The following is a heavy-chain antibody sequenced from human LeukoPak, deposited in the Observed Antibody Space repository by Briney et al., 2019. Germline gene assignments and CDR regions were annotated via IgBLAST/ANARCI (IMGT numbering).Heavy chain of an antibody. CDR1: GFTVSNSY. Sequence: GGSLRLSCAASGFTVSNSYMSWVRQAPGKGLEFASIIYTGGSTHYVDSVKGRFSISRDNSKNTLYPQMNSLRVEDTAVYYCVKAQLQGAFDIWGQGTMVTVSS. CDR3: VKAQLQGAFDI. D-gene: IGHD5-24*01. V-gene: IGHV3-53*01. J-gene: IGHJ3*02. CDR2: IYTGGST.